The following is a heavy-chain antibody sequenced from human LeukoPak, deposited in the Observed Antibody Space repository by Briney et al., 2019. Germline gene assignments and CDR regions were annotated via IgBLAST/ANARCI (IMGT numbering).Heavy chain of an antibody. D-gene: IGHD5-18*01. CDR3: ARASRTAMAHFGY. Sequence: SETLSLTCAVYGGSFSGYYWSWIRQPPGKGLEWIGEINHSGSTNYNPSLKSRVTISVDTSKNQFSLKLSSVTAADTAVYYCARASRTAMAHFGYWGQGTLVTVSS. J-gene: IGHJ4*02. V-gene: IGHV4-34*01. CDR2: INHSGST. CDR1: GGSFSGYY.